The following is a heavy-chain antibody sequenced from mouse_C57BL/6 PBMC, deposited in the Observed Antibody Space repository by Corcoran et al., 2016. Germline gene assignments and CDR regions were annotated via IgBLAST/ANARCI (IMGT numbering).Heavy chain of an antibody. J-gene: IGHJ3*01. V-gene: IGHV1-26*01. CDR3: CNWAFAY. CDR1: GYTFTDYY. CDR2: INPNNGGT. Sequence: EVQLQQSGPELVKPGASVKISCKASGYTFTDYYMNWVKQSHGKSLEWIGDINPNNGGTSYNQKFKGKAKLTVDKSSSTAYMELRSLTSEDSAVDYCCNWAFAYWGQGTLVTVSA. D-gene: IGHD4-1*01.